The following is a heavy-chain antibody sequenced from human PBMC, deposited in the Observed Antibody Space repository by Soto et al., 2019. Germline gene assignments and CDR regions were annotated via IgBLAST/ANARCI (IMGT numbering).Heavy chain of an antibody. Sequence: GESLKISCKASGYSFTNYWIGWVRQMSGKGLEWMAIVNPADSDTRYSPSFQGQVTVSADKSISTAYLQWGSLKASDTAMYYCVRPDSSGFYSHWGQGTPVTVSS. CDR3: VRPDSSGFYSH. J-gene: IGHJ4*02. D-gene: IGHD3-22*01. CDR1: GYSFTNYW. CDR2: VNPADSDT. V-gene: IGHV5-51*01.